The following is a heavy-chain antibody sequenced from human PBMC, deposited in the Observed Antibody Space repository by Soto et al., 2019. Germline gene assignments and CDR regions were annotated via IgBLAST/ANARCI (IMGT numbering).Heavy chain of an antibody. Sequence: VQLLESGGTLVQPGGSLRLSCAGSGFTFGDFAMSWVRQAPGKGLEYISTCSTTGDPYYTDPVKGRFTVSRDNSKSTLYLQMDSLRDEDTAVYFCAKELRGGRWYFDLWGRGTQVIVSS. CDR3: AKELRGGRWYFDL. D-gene: IGHD3-10*01. V-gene: IGHV3-23*01. CDR2: CSTTGDP. J-gene: IGHJ2*01. CDR1: GFTFGDFA.